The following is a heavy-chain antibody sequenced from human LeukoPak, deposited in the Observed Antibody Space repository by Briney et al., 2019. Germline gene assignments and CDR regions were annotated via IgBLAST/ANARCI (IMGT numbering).Heavy chain of an antibody. CDR3: ARDASPGRTVTTSQYYYYYYMDV. V-gene: IGHV3-64*01. J-gene: IGHJ6*03. CDR2: ISSNGGST. D-gene: IGHD4-17*01. Sequence: GGSLRLSCAASGFTFSNYAMHWVRQAPGKGLEFVSGISSNGGSTYYANSVKGRFTISRDNSKNTLYLQMGSLRAEDMAVYYCARDASPGRTVTTSQYYYYYYMDVWGKGTTLTVSS. CDR1: GFTFSNYA.